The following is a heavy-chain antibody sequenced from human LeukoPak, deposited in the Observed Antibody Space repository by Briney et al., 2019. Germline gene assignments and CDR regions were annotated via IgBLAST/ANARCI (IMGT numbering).Heavy chain of an antibody. CDR1: GGSISSGGYS. J-gene: IGHJ5*02. V-gene: IGHV4-30-2*01. CDR2: IYHSGST. Sequence: SETLSLTCAVSGGSISSGGYSWSWIRQPPGKGLEWIGYIYHSGSTYYNPSLKSRVTISVDRSKNQFSLKLSSVTAADTAVYYCARAMTTEDWFDPWGQGTLVTVSS. D-gene: IGHD4-17*01. CDR3: ARAMTTEDWFDP.